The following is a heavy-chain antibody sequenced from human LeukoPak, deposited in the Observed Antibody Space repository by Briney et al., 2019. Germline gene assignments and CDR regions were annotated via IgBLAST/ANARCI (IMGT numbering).Heavy chain of an antibody. CDR2: IRYDGSNK. Sequence: GGSLRLSCAASGFTFSSYGMHWVRQAPGKGLEWVAFIRYDGSNKYYADSVKGRLTISRDNSKNTLYLQMNSLRAEDTAVYYCAKVGADYGGNSRYASTLVYFDYWGQGTLVTVSS. CDR1: GFTFSSYG. V-gene: IGHV3-30*02. D-gene: IGHD4-23*01. J-gene: IGHJ4*02. CDR3: AKVGADYGGNSRYASTLVYFDY.